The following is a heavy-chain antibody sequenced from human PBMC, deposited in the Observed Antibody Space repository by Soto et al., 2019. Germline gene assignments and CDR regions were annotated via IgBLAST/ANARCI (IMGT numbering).Heavy chain of an antibody. J-gene: IGHJ4*02. Sequence: QVQLQESGPGLVKPSQTLSLTCAVSGVSINAGGYSWNWIRQSPGKDLEWMGHIYQSGSTYYKTSLKGRITISVDMSKNDFSLEVTSVTPADTAVYFCARGDYNDYFDFWGQGALVTVSS. CDR3: ARGDYNDYFDF. CDR2: IYQSGST. CDR1: GVSINAGGYS. D-gene: IGHD4-4*01. V-gene: IGHV4-30-2*06.